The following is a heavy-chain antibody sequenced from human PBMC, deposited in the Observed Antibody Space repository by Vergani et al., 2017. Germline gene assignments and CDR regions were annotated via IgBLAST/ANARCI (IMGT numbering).Heavy chain of an antibody. J-gene: IGHJ6*02. CDR1: GFTFSSYG. CDR3: ARGELRYFDWLPRYYYYGMDV. CDR2: ISYDGSNK. D-gene: IGHD3-9*01. Sequence: QVQLVESGGGVVQPGRSLRLSCAASGFTFSSYGMHWVRQAPGKGLEWVAVISYDGSNKYYADSVKGRFTISRDNSKNTLYLQMNSLRAEDTAVYYCARGELRYFDWLPRYYYYGMDVWGQGTTVTVSS. V-gene: IGHV3-30*03.